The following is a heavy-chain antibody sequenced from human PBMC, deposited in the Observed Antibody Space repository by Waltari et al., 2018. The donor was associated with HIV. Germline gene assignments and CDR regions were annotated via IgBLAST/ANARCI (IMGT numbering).Heavy chain of an antibody. V-gene: IGHV3-53*01. Sequence: EVQLVESGGGLIQPGGSLRLSCEASGFTVSSVYLSWVRQAPGKGLGEGSMCQGSVGRNDADSVKGRFTISRDNSNNALYLQMNILGAEDTAVYYWARDTTVVGTRYFDYWGRGTLVTVSS. J-gene: IGHJ4*02. CDR1: GFTVSSVY. D-gene: IGHD6-13*01. CDR2: CQGSVGR. CDR3: ARDTTVVGTRYFDY.